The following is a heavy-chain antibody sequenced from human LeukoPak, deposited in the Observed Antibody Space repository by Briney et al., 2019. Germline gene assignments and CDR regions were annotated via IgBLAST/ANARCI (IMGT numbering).Heavy chain of an antibody. Sequence: SETLSLTCTVSGGSISSSSYYWGWIRQPPGKGLEWIGSIYYSGSTYYNPSLKSRVTISVDTSKNQFSLKLSSVTAADTAVYYCARARWIMLWLFKGAYGMDVWGQGTTVTVSS. D-gene: IGHD3-22*01. J-gene: IGHJ6*02. CDR1: GGSISSSSYY. V-gene: IGHV4-39*07. CDR3: ARARWIMLWLFKGAYGMDV. CDR2: IYYSGST.